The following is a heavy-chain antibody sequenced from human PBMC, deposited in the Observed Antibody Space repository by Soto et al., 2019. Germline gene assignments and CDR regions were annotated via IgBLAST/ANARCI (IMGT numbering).Heavy chain of an antibody. CDR2: IIPILGIA. J-gene: IGHJ4*02. V-gene: IGHV1-69*04. D-gene: IGHD6-19*01. CDR3: ARDSGGSGPGSFDY. Sequence: SVKVSCKASGGTFSSFTISWVRQAPGQGLEWMGRIIPILGIANYAQKFQGRVTITADKSTSTAYMELSSLRSEDTAVFYCARDSGGSGPGSFDYWGEGTLVTVSS. CDR1: GGTFSSFT.